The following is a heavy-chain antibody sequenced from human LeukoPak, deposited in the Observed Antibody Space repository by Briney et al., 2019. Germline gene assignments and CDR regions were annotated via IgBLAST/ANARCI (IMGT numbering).Heavy chain of an antibody. D-gene: IGHD1-26*01. CDR3: ARFSGSSNFDY. Sequence: ASVKVSCKASGYTFSGYFMHWVRQAPGQGLEWMGWIYPNSGGTKYAQKFQGRVTMTRDTSISTIYMELSSLRSDDTAVYYCARFSGSSNFDYWSQGTLVTVPS. V-gene: IGHV1-2*02. CDR2: IYPNSGGT. CDR1: GYTFSGYF. J-gene: IGHJ4*02.